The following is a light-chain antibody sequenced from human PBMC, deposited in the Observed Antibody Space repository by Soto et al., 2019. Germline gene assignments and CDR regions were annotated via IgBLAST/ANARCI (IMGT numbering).Light chain of an antibody. Sequence: DIVMTQSPDSLAVSLGERATINCKSSQSVLYSSNNKNYLAWYQQKPGQPPKVLINWASTRESGVPDRFSGSGSGTDFTLTISSLQAEDVAVYYCQQYYSTFITFGQGTRPEIK. V-gene: IGKV4-1*01. J-gene: IGKJ5*01. CDR1: QSVLYSSNNKNY. CDR2: WAS. CDR3: QQYYSTFIT.